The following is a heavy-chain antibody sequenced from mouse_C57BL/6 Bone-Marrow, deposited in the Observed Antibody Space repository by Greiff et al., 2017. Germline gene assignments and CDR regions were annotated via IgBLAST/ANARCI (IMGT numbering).Heavy chain of an antibody. CDR2: IHPNSGST. D-gene: IGHD4-1*01. J-gene: IGHJ2*01. CDR3: ARAGTGFDY. V-gene: IGHV1-64*01. Sequence: QVQLQQPGAELVKPGASVKLSCKASGYTFTSYWMHWVKQRPGQGLEWIGIIHPNSGSTNYNEKFKSKATLTVDKSSSTAYMQRSSLTSEDSAVYYCARAGTGFDYWGQGTTLTVSS. CDR1: GYTFTSYW.